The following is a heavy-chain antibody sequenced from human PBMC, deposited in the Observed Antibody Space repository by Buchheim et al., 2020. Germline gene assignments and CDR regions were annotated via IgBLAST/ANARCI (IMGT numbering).Heavy chain of an antibody. Sequence: EVQLVESGGGLVKPGGSLGLSCAASGFTFSNAWMSWVRQAPGKGLEWVGRIKSKTDGGTTDYAAPVKGRFTISRDDSKNTPYLQMDSLKTEDTAVYYCTTDFWSGYWLGDYYYGMDVWGQGTT. CDR1: GFTFSNAW. J-gene: IGHJ6*02. V-gene: IGHV3-15*01. D-gene: IGHD3-3*01. CDR3: TTDFWSGYWLGDYYYGMDV. CDR2: IKSKTDGGTT.